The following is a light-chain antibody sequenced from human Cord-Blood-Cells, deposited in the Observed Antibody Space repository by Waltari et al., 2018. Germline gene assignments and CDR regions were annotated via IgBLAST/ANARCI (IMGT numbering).Light chain of an antibody. V-gene: IGKV1-8*01. CDR2: AAS. J-gene: IGKJ1*01. CDR3: QQYYSYPPT. CDR1: QGISSY. Sequence: AIRMPHSPSSFPASTGDRVTITCRASQGISSYLAWYQQKPGKAPKLLIYAASTLQSGVPSRFSGSGSGTDFTLTISCLQSEDFATYYCQQYYSYPPTFGQGTKVEIK.